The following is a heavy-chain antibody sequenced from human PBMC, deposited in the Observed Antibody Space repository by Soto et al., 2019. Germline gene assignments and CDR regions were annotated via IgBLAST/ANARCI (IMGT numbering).Heavy chain of an antibody. CDR3: TRGPRPISTGTGAY. Sequence: GSLRLSCAASGFIFKMYWMHWVRQSPGKGLVWISRIYNDGTYSDYADSVRGRFTISRDNVNDTLYLQMNKLRAEDSGLYYCTRGPRPISTGTGAYWGQGTQVTVSS. CDR2: IYNDGTYS. CDR1: GFIFKMYW. J-gene: IGHJ4*02. D-gene: IGHD3-10*01. V-gene: IGHV3-74*01.